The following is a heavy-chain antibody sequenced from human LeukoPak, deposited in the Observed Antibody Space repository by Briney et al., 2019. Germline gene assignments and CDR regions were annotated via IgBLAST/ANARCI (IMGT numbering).Heavy chain of an antibody. J-gene: IGHJ4*02. Sequence: GGSLRLSCAASGFTFSSYAMHWVRQAPGKGLEWVAVTSYDGIYKYYADSVKGRFTISRDNSKNTLYLQMNSLRAEDTAVYYCAKEGYCSGGSCYGPYYFDYWGQGTLVTVSS. D-gene: IGHD2-15*01. CDR1: GFTFSSYA. CDR3: AKEGYCSGGSCYGPYYFDY. CDR2: TSYDGIYK. V-gene: IGHV3-30*04.